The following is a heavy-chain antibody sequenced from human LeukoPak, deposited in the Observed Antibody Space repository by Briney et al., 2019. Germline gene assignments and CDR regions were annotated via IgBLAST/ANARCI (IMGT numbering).Heavy chain of an antibody. Sequence: PGGSLRLSCAASGFTFSNYGMHWVRQAPGRGLEWVAFIWYDGSNKYYADSVKGRFTISRDNSKNTLYLQMNSLRAEDTAVYYCAKDKYCSGGSCPDYWGQGTLVTVSS. CDR3: AKDKYCSGGSCPDY. CDR1: GFTFSNYG. J-gene: IGHJ4*02. V-gene: IGHV3-30*02. CDR2: IWYDGSNK. D-gene: IGHD2-15*01.